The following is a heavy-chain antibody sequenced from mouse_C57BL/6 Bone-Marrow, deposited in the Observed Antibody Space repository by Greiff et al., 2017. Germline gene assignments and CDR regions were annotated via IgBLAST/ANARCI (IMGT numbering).Heavy chain of an antibody. V-gene: IGHV1-81*01. Sequence: VQLQQSGAELARPGASVKLSCKASGYTFTSYGISWVKQRTGQGLEWIGEIYPRSGNTYYNEKFKGKATLTADKSSSTAYMELRGLTSGDSAVYFGEKGGWLRRGGYYFDYRGQGTTRTVSS. CDR3: EKGGWLRRGGYYFDY. D-gene: IGHD2-2*01. CDR1: GYTFTSYG. J-gene: IGHJ2*01. CDR2: IYPRSGNT.